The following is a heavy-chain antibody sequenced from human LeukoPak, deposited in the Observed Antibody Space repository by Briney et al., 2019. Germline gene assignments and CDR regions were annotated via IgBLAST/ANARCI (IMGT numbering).Heavy chain of an antibody. CDR3: ARDDVAWNDVHWFDP. CDR2: ISSTGSSI. D-gene: IGHD1-1*01. J-gene: IGHJ5*02. V-gene: IGHV3-21*01. CDR1: GFTFSYYT. Sequence: GGSLRLSCAASGFTFSYYTMSWVRQAPGKGLEWVSSISSTGSSIYYADSVKGRFTISRDNAKNSLYLQMSSLRVEDTAVYYCARDDVAWNDVHWFDPWGQGTLVTVSS.